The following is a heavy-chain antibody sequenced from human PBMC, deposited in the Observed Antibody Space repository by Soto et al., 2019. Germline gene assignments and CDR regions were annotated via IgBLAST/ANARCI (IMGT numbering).Heavy chain of an antibody. V-gene: IGHV3-23*01. Sequence: DVQLLESGGHWVQPGGSLRLSCSASGFTLSSYAMSWVRQAPGKGLEWVSSISAGGDMTYNSDSARGRFTISRDNSNNALFLQMHNLRIEDTALYYCARGDRGGSGSPASYYYSGWDVWGQGATVIVS. CDR3: ARGDRGGSGSPASYYYSGWDV. CDR2: ISAGGDMT. D-gene: IGHD3-10*01. J-gene: IGHJ6*02. CDR1: GFTLSSYA.